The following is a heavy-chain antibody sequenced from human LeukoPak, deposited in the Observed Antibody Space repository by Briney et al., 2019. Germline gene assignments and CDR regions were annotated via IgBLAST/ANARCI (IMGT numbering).Heavy chain of an antibody. CDR3: ARVRGDFETD. D-gene: IGHD3-16*01. Sequence: SETLSLTCSVSGGSISSYYWTWVRQPPGKGLEWIGYRYYSGSTTYNPSLKSRVTISVDTSKSQFSLKLISVTAADTAIYYCARVRGDFETDWGQGTLVTVSS. CDR2: RYYSGST. J-gene: IGHJ1*01. V-gene: IGHV4-59*01. CDR1: GGSISSYY.